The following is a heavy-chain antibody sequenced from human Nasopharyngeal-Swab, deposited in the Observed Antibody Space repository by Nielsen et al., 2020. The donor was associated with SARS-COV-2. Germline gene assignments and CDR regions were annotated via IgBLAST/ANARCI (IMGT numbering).Heavy chain of an antibody. Sequence: ASVKVSCKASGYTLTGYYMHWVRQAPGQGLEWMGWINPNSGGTNYAQKFQGWVTMTRDTSISTAYMELSRLRSDDTAVYYCARGPYYDFWSGYSSYYYMDVWGKGTTVTVSS. V-gene: IGHV1-2*04. CDR3: ARGPYYDFWSGYSSYYYMDV. CDR2: INPNSGGT. CDR1: GYTLTGYY. J-gene: IGHJ6*03. D-gene: IGHD3-3*01.